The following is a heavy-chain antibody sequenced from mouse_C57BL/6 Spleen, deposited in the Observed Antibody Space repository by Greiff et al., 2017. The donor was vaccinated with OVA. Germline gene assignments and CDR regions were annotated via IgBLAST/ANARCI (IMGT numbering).Heavy chain of an antibody. Sequence: VQLQQSGADLAKPGASVTLSCKASGYTFTSYWMHWVKQRPGQGLEWIGYINPSSGYTKYNQKFKDKATLTADKSSSTAYMQLSSLTYEDSAVYYCARGDYDEAWFAYWGQGTLVTVSA. J-gene: IGHJ3*01. CDR3: ARGDYDEAWFAY. CDR2: INPSSGYT. V-gene: IGHV1-7*01. CDR1: GYTFTSYW. D-gene: IGHD2-4*01.